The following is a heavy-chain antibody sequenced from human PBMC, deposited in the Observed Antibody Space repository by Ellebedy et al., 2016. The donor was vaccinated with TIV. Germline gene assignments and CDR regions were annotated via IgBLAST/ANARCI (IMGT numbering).Heavy chain of an antibody. V-gene: IGHV3-30-3*01. CDR3: TTDIGSYFPYWFDP. CDR1: GFTFSSYA. D-gene: IGHD1-26*01. J-gene: IGHJ5*02. Sequence: GESLKISXAASGFTFSSYAMHWVRQAPGKGLEWVAVISYDGSNKYYADSVKGRFTISRDNSKNTLYLQMNSLRAEDTAVYYCTTDIGSYFPYWFDPWGQGTLVTVSS. CDR2: ISYDGSNK.